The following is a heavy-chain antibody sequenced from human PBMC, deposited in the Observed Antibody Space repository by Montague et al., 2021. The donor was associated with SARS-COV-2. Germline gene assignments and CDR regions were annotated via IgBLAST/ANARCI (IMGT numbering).Heavy chain of an antibody. J-gene: IGHJ3*02. Sequence: SETLSLTCTVSGASISSRSYYWGRIRQPPGKGLEWIGEVNQSGTTIYNPSVKSGVTISEDASKNQFYLRLNSVTAADTAVYCCARGRRPVVVPGAGPAGRAFDIWGQGTMATVSS. CDR1: GASISSRSYY. CDR3: ARGRRPVVVPGAGPAGRAFDI. V-gene: IGHV4-39*07. CDR2: VNQSGTT. D-gene: IGHD2-2*01.